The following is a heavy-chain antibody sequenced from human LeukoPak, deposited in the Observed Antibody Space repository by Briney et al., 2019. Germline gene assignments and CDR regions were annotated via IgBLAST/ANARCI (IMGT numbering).Heavy chain of an antibody. D-gene: IGHD1-26*01. CDR2: INPNTGGT. J-gene: IGHJ6*03. Sequence: ASVKVSCKASGYTFTCYYMHWVRQAPGQGLEWMGWINPNTGGTKYAQKFQGRVTMTRDTSISTAYMELSRLRSDDTAVYYCAREEYYSGSYYYYYYMDVWGKGTTVTISS. CDR1: GYTFTCYY. V-gene: IGHV1-2*02. CDR3: AREEYYSGSYYYYYYMDV.